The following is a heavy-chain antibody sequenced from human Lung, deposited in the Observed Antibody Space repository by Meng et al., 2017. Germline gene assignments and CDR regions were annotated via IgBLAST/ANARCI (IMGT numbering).Heavy chain of an antibody. CDR1: RLNFSNYR. Sequence: ESLKISWAASRLNFSNYRMKLVRQAPGKGLEWVANINADGSDKYYVDSVKGRFTISRDNANNLLYLQMNSLSAEDTAVYDCWRGDPDYWGQGTLVTVSS. CDR3: WRGDPDY. CDR2: INADGSDK. V-gene: IGHV3-7*04. J-gene: IGHJ4*02.